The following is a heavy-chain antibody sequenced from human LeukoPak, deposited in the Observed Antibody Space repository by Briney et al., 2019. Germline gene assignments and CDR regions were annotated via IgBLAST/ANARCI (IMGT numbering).Heavy chain of an antibody. V-gene: IGHV3-23*01. CDR2: ISGSGGST. CDR3: AKADVLLWFGEFTH. Sequence: PGGSLRLSCAASGFTFSSYAMSWARQAPGKGLGWVSAISGSGGSTYYADSVKGRFTISRDNSKNTLYLQMNSLRAEDTAVYYCAKADVLLWFGEFTHWGQGTLVTVSS. D-gene: IGHD3-10*01. J-gene: IGHJ4*02. CDR1: GFTFSSYA.